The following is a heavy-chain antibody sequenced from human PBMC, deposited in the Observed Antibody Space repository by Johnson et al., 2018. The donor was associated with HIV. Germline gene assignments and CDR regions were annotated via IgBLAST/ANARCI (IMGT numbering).Heavy chain of an antibody. CDR1: GFTFDDYA. D-gene: IGHD3-22*01. CDR3: AREDYHYDGSDHVLGAFDI. Sequence: QLVESGGGLIQPGGSLRLSCAASGFTFDDYAMHWVRQTPGKGLEWVSGISWNTGSIGYVDSVKGRFTISRDNAKNSLYLQINSLIAEDTAVYFCAREDYHYDGSDHVLGAFDIWGQGTMATVSS. CDR2: ISWNTGSI. V-gene: IGHV3-9*01. J-gene: IGHJ3*02.